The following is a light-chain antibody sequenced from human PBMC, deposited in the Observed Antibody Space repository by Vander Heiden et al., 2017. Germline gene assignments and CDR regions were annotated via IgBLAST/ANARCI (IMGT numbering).Light chain of an antibody. Sequence: QSALTQPAPVSGSPGQSITISCTGTSSDVGGYDYVSWYQQHPGKAPKLMIYDVSNRPSGVSNRFSGSKSGNTASLTISGLQAEDEADYYCSSYTSSSTRRVVFGGGTKLTVL. CDR3: SSYTSSSTRRVV. CDR2: DVS. V-gene: IGLV2-14*01. J-gene: IGLJ2*01. CDR1: SSDVGGYDY.